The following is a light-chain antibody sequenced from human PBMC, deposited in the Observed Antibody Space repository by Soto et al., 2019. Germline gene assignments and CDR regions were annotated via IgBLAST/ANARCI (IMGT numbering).Light chain of an antibody. CDR1: QSVSSSY. Sequence: TQSPGTLSLSPGEIAALSCRASQSVSSSYLAWYQQKPGQAPRLLIYGASNRATGIPDRFSGSGSGTDFTLTISSLQPEDFATYYCQQSYSTPPTFGQGTKVDIK. V-gene: IGKV3-20*01. CDR2: GAS. CDR3: QQSYSTPPT. J-gene: IGKJ1*01.